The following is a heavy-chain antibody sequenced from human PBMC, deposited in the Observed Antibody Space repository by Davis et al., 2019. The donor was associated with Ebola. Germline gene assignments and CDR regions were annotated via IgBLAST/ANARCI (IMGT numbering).Heavy chain of an antibody. CDR2: ISSSSSYI. J-gene: IGHJ6*02. Sequence: GGSLRLSCAASGFTFSSYSMNWVRQAPGKGLEWVSSISSSSSYIYYADSVKGRFTISRDNAKNSLYLQMNSLRAEDTAVYYCAKSLTTVTRLRYYYGMDVWGQGTTVTVSS. D-gene: IGHD4-11*01. CDR1: GFTFSSYS. V-gene: IGHV3-21*01. CDR3: AKSLTTVTRLRYYYGMDV.